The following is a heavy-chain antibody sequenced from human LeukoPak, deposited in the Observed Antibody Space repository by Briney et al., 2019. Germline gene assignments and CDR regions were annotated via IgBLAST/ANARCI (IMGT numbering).Heavy chain of an antibody. D-gene: IGHD6-6*01. J-gene: IGHJ4*02. CDR1: GVTINY. CDR3: AGGGEAARSLVY. Sequence: GGSLRLSCAASGVTINYMTWVRQAAGQGLEWVSVIYNGGTTYYADSVKGRFTISRDNSKSTLFVYLQMNSLRTDDTALYYCAGGGEAARSLVYWGQGALVTVSS. V-gene: IGHV3-66*02. CDR2: IYNGGTT.